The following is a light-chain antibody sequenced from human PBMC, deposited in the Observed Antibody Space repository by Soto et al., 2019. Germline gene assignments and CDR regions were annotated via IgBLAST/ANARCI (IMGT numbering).Light chain of an antibody. CDR2: GAS. CDR1: QSVNSN. CDR3: QQYGSSLWT. Sequence: VMTQSPATLSVSPGERATLSCWASQSVNSNLAWYQQKPGQAPRLLIYGASSRATGIPDRFSGSGSGTDFTLTISRLEPEDFAVYYCQQYGSSLWTFGQGTKVDIK. J-gene: IGKJ1*01. V-gene: IGKV3-20*01.